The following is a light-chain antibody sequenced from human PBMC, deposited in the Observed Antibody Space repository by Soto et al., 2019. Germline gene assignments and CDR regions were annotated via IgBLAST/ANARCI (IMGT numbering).Light chain of an antibody. J-gene: IGLJ1*01. CDR2: DVS. V-gene: IGLV2-14*03. Sequence: QSALTQPASVSGSPGQSITISCSGTSSDVGGYNYVSWYQQHPGKAPRFMIYDVSNRPSGVSNRFSGSKSGNTATLTISGLQAEDEADYYCSSYTSDNAYVFAAGTKLTVL. CDR3: SSYTSDNAYV. CDR1: SSDVGGYNY.